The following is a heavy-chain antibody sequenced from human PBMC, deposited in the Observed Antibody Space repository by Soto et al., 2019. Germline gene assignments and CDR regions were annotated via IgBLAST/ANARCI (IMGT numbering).Heavy chain of an antibody. D-gene: IGHD6-19*01. J-gene: IGHJ4*02. CDR1: GGSFRGYY. Sequence: PSETLSLTCAVYGGSFRGYYWSWSRQPPGKGLEWIGENNDSGSSNYNPSLKSRVTISLDTSKNQFPLKLSSVTAADTAVYYCATSLEVAGPGYWGQGTLVIVSS. CDR3: ATSLEVAGPGY. V-gene: IGHV4-34*01. CDR2: NNDSGSS.